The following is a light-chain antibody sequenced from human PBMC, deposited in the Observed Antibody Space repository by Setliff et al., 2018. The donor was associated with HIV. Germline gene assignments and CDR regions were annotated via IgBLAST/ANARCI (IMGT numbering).Light chain of an antibody. J-gene: IGLJ1*01. CDR1: SSDIGRYNS. Sequence: QSVLTQPASVSGPPGQSITIPCTGTSSDIGRYNSVSWYQQKPGKAPKLLIFDVNNRPSGVSTRFSASKSGNTASLTISGLQPEDEADYYCNSFASNSAYTPYVFGTGTKVTVL. CDR2: DVN. V-gene: IGLV2-14*01. CDR3: NSFASNSAYTPYV.